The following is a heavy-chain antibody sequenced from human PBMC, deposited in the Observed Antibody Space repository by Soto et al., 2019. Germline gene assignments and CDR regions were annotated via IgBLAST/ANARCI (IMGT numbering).Heavy chain of an antibody. Sequence: PGGSLRLSCAASGFTFSSYTMAWVRQAPGKGLEWVSSISGSGGSPYYADSVQGRFTISRDNYKNTVSLQMNSLRAEDTATYYCTKARCSGDTCFVPDDWGKGTMVTVSS. D-gene: IGHD2-15*01. CDR1: GFTFSSYT. CDR2: ISGSGGSP. CDR3: TKARCSGDTCFVPDD. J-gene: IGHJ6*04. V-gene: IGHV3-23*01.